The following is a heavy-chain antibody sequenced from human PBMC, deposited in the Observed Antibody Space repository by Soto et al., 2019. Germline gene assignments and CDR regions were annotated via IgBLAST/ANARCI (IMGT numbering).Heavy chain of an antibody. CDR1: GFTFSSYS. CDR3: ARDIVVVPAAIHSYYYYYYGMDV. CDR2: ISSSSSTI. J-gene: IGHJ6*02. Sequence: GGSLRLSCAASGFTFSSYSMNWVRQAPGKGLEWVSYISSSSSTIYYADSVKGRFTISRDNAKNSLYLQMNSLRDEDTAVYYCARDIVVVPAAIHSYYYYYYGMDVWGQGTTVTVSS. V-gene: IGHV3-48*02. D-gene: IGHD2-2*02.